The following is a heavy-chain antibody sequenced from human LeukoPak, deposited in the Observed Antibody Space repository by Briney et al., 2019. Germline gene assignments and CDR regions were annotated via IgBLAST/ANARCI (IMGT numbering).Heavy chain of an antibody. CDR2: ISSNGGNT. CDR1: GFTFGTYA. CDR3: ARVASSGWDAFDI. D-gene: IGHD6-19*01. J-gene: IGHJ3*02. Sequence: PGGSLRLSCAASGFTFGTYAMHWVRQAPGKGLEYVSVISSNGGNTYYANSVKGRFTISRDNSKNTLYLQMGSLRAEDMAVYYCARVASSGWDAFDIWGQGTMVTVSS. V-gene: IGHV3-64*01.